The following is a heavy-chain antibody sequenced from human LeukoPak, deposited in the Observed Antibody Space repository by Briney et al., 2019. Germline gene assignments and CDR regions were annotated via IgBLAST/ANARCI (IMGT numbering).Heavy chain of an antibody. J-gene: IGHJ4*02. V-gene: IGHV3-23*01. D-gene: IGHD3-22*01. Sequence: GGSLRLSCAASGFTFSSYAMSWVRQAPGKGLEWVSAIRGSGGSAYYADSVKGRFTISRDNSKNTLYLQMNSLRAEDTAVYYCAKEQSSGYYYFDYWGQGTVVTVSS. CDR3: AKEQSSGYYYFDY. CDR2: IRGSGGSA. CDR1: GFTFSSYA.